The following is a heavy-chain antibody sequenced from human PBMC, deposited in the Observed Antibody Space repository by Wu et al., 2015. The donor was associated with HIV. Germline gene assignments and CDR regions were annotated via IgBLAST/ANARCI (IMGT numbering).Heavy chain of an antibody. CDR3: ATQQLGRNILDS. D-gene: IGHD1-1*01. CDR2: INPNTGGA. CDR1: GYSFTAYY. V-gene: IGHV1-2*02. J-gene: IGHJ4*02. Sequence: QVQLVQSGAEVKKPGASVKVSCKTSGYSFTAYYMHWVRQAPGQGLEWMGRINPNTGGADSAQKFQGRVTMTRDTSISTAYLDLTWLRLDDTAVYYCATQQLGRNILDSWGQGTLVTVSS.